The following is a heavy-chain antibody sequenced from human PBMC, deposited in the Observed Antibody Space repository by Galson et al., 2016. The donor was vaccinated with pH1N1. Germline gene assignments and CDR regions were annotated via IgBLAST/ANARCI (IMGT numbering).Heavy chain of an antibody. V-gene: IGHV6-1*01. CDR2: TYYRSKWYS. D-gene: IGHD3-3*01. J-gene: IGHJ3*02. Sequence: CAISGDSVSSNSATWNWIWQSPSRGLEWLGRTYYRSKWYSDYAESVKSRIIISPDTSKNQLSLQLNSVTPADTAVYYCARGVIDYDFWSGYQDHAAFDIWGQGTMAIVSS. CDR3: ARGVIDYDFWSGYQDHAAFDI. CDR1: GDSVSSNSAT.